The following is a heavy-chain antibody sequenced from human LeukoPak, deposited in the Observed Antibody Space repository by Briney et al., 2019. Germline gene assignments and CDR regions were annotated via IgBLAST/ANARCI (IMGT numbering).Heavy chain of an antibody. D-gene: IGHD3-22*01. Sequence: SVKVSCKASGGTFSSYAISWVRQAPGQGLDWMGGIIPIFGTANYAQKFQGRVTITADESTSTAYMELSSLRSEDTAVYYCARAITMIVDDLLAFDYWGQGTLVTVSS. CDR3: ARAITMIVDDLLAFDY. J-gene: IGHJ4*02. CDR2: IIPIFGTA. CDR1: GGTFSSYA. V-gene: IGHV1-69*01.